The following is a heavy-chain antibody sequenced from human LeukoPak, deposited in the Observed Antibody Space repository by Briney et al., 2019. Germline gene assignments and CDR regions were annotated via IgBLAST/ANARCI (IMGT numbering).Heavy chain of an antibody. CDR3: ANRALYGSGSSFDY. CDR2: ISGSGGST. Sequence: PGGSLRLSCAASGFTFSSYAMSWVRQAPGKGLEWVSAISGSGGSTYYADSVKGRFTISRDNSKNTLYLQMNSPRAEDTAVYYCANRALYGSGSSFDYWGQGTLVTVSS. D-gene: IGHD3-10*01. CDR1: GFTFSSYA. V-gene: IGHV3-23*01. J-gene: IGHJ4*02.